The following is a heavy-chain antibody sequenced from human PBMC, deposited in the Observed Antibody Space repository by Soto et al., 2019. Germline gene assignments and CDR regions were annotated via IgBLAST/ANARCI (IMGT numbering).Heavy chain of an antibody. CDR2: ISYDGSNK. CDR3: AKDPFDHYYDRSGYYFDY. CDR1: GFTFSSYG. Sequence: QVQLVESGGGVVQPGRSLRLSCAASGFTFSSYGMHWVRQAPGKGLEWVAVISYDGSNKYYADSVKGRFTISRDNSKNTLDLQMNSLSAEDTAVYYCAKDPFDHYYDRSGYYFDYWGQGTLVTVSS. J-gene: IGHJ4*02. D-gene: IGHD3-22*01. V-gene: IGHV3-30*18.